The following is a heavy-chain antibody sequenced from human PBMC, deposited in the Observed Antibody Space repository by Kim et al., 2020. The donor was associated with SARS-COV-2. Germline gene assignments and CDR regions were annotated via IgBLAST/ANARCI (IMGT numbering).Heavy chain of an antibody. V-gene: IGHV4-61*02. J-gene: IGHJ6*02. CDR1: GGSISSGSYY. CDR2: IYTSGST. Sequence: SETLSLTCTVSGGSISSGSYYWSWIRQPAGKGLEWIGRIYTSGSTNYNPSLKSRVTISVDTSKNQFSLKLSSVTAADTAVYYCARERDYYYYYGMDVWGQGTTVTVSS. CDR3: ARERDYYYYYGMDV.